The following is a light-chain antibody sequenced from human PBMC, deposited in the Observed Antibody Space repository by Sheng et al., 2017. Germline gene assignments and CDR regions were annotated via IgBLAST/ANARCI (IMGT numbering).Light chain of an antibody. Sequence: EIVLTQSPGTLSVSPGDGATLSCRASQTVSGNDLAWYQQKRGQPPRLLIYGASTRAAGIPDRFSGRGSGTDFTLTISKLEPQDFGVYYCQQYGSFPITFGQGTRLDIK. CDR3: QQYGSFPIT. CDR1: QTVSGND. CDR2: GAS. V-gene: IGKV3-20*01. J-gene: IGKJ5*01.